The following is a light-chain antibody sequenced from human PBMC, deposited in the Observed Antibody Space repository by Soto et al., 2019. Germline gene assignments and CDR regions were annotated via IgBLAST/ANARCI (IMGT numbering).Light chain of an antibody. V-gene: IGLV2-8*01. Sequence: QSALTQPPSAAGSPGQSVTISCTGTSSDVGGYNYVSWYQQHPGKAPKLMIYEVSKRPSGVPDRFSGSKSGNTASLTVSGLQAEHEADYYCSSYAGSNRVIGGGTKLTVL. J-gene: IGLJ2*01. CDR3: SSYAGSNRV. CDR1: SSDVGGYNY. CDR2: EVS.